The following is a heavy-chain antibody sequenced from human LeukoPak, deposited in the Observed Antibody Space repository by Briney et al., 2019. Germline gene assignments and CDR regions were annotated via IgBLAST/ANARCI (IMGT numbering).Heavy chain of an antibody. V-gene: IGHV4-4*07. Sequence: PSETLSLTCTVSGGSISSYYWSWIRQPAGKGLEWIGRIYTSGSTNYNPPLKSRVTMSVDTSKNQFSLKLSSVTAADTAVYYCAADVAVAGQRGFDYWGQGTLVTVSS. J-gene: IGHJ4*02. CDR1: GGSISSYY. CDR2: IYTSGST. D-gene: IGHD6-19*01. CDR3: AADVAVAGQRGFDY.